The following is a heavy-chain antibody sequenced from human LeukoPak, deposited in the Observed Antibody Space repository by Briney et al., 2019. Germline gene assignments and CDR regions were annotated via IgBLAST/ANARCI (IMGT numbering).Heavy chain of an antibody. D-gene: IGHD3-22*01. CDR3: AKIGYYYDSGGYYPFDY. J-gene: IGHJ4*02. V-gene: IGHV3-23*01. Sequence: GGSLRLSCAASGFIVSSHYMTWVRQAPGKGLEWVSGLSASGGTTYYADSVKGRFTISRDNSKNTLYLQMNSLRAEDTAVYYCAKIGYYYDSGGYYPFDYWGQGTLVTVSS. CDR1: GFIVSSHY. CDR2: LSASGGTT.